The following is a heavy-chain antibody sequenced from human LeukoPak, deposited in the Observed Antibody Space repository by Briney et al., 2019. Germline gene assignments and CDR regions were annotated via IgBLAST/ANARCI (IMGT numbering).Heavy chain of an antibody. D-gene: IGHD3-10*01. CDR2: ISGSGGST. CDR1: GGSISDYY. V-gene: IGHV3-23*01. Sequence: ETLSLTCTVSGGSISDYYWTWIRQAPGKGLEWVSTISGSGGSTYYADSVKGRFTISRDNSKNTLYVQMNSLRAEDTAVYYCATPVPHGSDPSLYYYYMDVWGKGTTVTISS. J-gene: IGHJ6*03. CDR3: ATPVPHGSDPSLYYYYMDV.